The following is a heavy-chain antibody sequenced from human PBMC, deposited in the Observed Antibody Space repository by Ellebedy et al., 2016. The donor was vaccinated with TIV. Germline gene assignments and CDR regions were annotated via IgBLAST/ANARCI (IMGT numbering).Heavy chain of an antibody. J-gene: IGHJ4*02. D-gene: IGHD5-12*01. CDR2: ISYDGSNK. Sequence: PGGSLRLSCAASGFTFSSYSMHWVRQAPGKGLEWVAVISYDGSNKYYADSVKGRFTISRDNSKNTLYLQMNSLRAEETAVYYCARGNSGYDAVYLDYWGQGTLVTVSS. V-gene: IGHV3-30-3*01. CDR1: GFTFSSYS. CDR3: ARGNSGYDAVYLDY.